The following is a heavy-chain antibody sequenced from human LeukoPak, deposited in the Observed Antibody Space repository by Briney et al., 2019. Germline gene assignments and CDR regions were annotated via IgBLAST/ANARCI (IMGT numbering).Heavy chain of an antibody. CDR2: INHSGST. CDR3: PLPPNRMAAAGTGGVYGMDV. Sequence: SETLSLTCAVYGGSFSGYYWSWIRQPPGKGLEWIGEINHSGSTNYNPSLKSRVTISVDTSKNQFSLKLSSVTAADTAVYASPLPPNRMAAAGTGGVYGMDVWGQGTTVTVSS. D-gene: IGHD6-13*01. J-gene: IGHJ6*02. V-gene: IGHV4-34*01. CDR1: GGSFSGYY.